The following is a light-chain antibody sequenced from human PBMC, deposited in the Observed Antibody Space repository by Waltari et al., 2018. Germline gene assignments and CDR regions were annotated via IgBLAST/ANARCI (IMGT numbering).Light chain of an antibody. CDR2: KGS. CDR3: SIYMGSGIWV. Sequence: QTVVTHEPSLSVSPGGTVTLTCVLTSGSLSTTSYATWYQQTPGQPPRTLVYKGSSRSSGVPDRFSGSILGNKAALTITGAQADDESNYYCSIYMGSGIWVLGGGTKLTVL. V-gene: IGLV8-61*01. CDR1: SGSLSTTSY. J-gene: IGLJ3*02.